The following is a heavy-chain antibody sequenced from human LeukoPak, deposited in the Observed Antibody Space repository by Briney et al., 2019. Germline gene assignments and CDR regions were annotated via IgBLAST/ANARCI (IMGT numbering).Heavy chain of an antibody. CDR1: GYTFTSYY. V-gene: IGHV1-46*01. J-gene: IGHJ3*02. CDR3: ATGVLRYFDWLSKGDAFDI. Sequence: ASVKVSCKASGYTFTSYYMHWVRQAPGQGLEWMGIINPSGGSTSYAQKFQGRVTMTRDTSTSTVYMELSSLRSEDTAVYYCATGVLRYFDWLSKGDAFDIWGQGTMVTVSS. CDR2: INPSGGST. D-gene: IGHD3-9*01.